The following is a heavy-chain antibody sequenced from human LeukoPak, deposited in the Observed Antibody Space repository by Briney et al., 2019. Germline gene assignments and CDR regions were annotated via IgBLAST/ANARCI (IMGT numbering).Heavy chain of an antibody. V-gene: IGHV4-34*01. CDR2: INHSGST. CDR1: GGSFSGYD. Sequence: PSETLSLTCAVYGGSFSGYDWCWIRQPPGKGLEWMWEINHSGSTNYNPSLKSRVTISVDTSKNKFSFKLRSVTAADTAVYYCARISYCTNGVCYASAFDIWGQGTMVTVSS. J-gene: IGHJ3*02. D-gene: IGHD2-8*01. CDR3: ARISYCTNGVCYASAFDI.